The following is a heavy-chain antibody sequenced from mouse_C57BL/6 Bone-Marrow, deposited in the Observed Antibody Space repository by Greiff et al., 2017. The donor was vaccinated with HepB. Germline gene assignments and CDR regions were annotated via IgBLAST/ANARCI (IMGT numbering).Heavy chain of an antibody. D-gene: IGHD1-1*01. V-gene: IGHV1-82*01. CDR1: GYAFSSSW. J-gene: IGHJ2*01. CDR3: ALYLLLRFNY. CDR2: IYPGDGDT. Sequence: QVQLQQSGPELVKPGASVKISCKASGYAFSSSWMNWVKQRPGKGLEWIGRIYPGDGDTNYNGKFKGKATLTADKSSSTAYMQLSSLTSEDSAVYFCALYLLLRFNYWGQGTTLTVSS.